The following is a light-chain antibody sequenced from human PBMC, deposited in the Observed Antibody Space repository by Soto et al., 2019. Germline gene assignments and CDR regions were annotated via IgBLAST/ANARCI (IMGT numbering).Light chain of an antibody. CDR2: AAS. Sequence: DIQMTQSPSSVSASVGDRVTITCRASQDISSWLAWYQQKPGKAPNLLIYAASSLQSGVPSRFSGSGSGTDFTLTISTLQPEEFATYYCQQANSFPITFGQGKRLEIK. CDR1: QDISSW. V-gene: IGKV1D-12*01. CDR3: QQANSFPIT. J-gene: IGKJ5*01.